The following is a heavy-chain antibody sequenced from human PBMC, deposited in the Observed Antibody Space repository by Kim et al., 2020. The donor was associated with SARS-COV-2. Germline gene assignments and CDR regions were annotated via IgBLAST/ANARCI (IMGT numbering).Heavy chain of an antibody. V-gene: IGHV4-31*03. Sequence: SETLSLTCSVSGGSIRSGGKFWTWIRQHPAKGLEWIVYISYSGNSHYSPSLRSRVSISLQTSENQFSLELTSVTAADTAVYYCARVQPLDYWGQGTLVT. CDR2: ISYSGNS. D-gene: IGHD2-2*01. CDR1: GGSIRSGGKF. CDR3: ARVQPLDY. J-gene: IGHJ4*02.